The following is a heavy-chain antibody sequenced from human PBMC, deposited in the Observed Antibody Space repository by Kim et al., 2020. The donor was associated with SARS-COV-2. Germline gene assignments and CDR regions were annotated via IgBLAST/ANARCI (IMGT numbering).Heavy chain of an antibody. CDR1: GGSFSGYY. Sequence: SETLSLTCAVYGGSFSGYYWSWIRQPPGKGLEWIGEINHSGSTNYNPSLKSRVTISVDTSKNQFSLKLSSVTAADTAVYYCASSVYYGSGRPGGVDYWGQGTLVTVSS. CDR2: INHSGST. D-gene: IGHD3-10*01. CDR3: ASSVYYGSGRPGGVDY. V-gene: IGHV4-34*01. J-gene: IGHJ4*02.